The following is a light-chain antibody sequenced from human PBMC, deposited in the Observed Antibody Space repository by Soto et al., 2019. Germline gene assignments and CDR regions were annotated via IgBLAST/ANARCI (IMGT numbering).Light chain of an antibody. V-gene: IGKV1-5*01. J-gene: IGKJ4*01. Sequence: DIQMTQSPSTLSASVGDRVTITCRASQSISSWLAWYQQKPGKAPKFLIYDVSTLESGVPSRFSGSGSGTEFTLTISSLQPEDFATYYCQQYDSCPLTFGGGTKVDIK. CDR1: QSISSW. CDR2: DVS. CDR3: QQYDSCPLT.